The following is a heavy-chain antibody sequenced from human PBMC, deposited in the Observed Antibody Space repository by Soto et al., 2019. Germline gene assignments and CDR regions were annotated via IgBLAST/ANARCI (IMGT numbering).Heavy chain of an antibody. D-gene: IGHD2-21*01. CDR3: ARGGISHWAYFYYMDV. CDR2: IYYIGST. V-gene: IGHV4-59*12. Sequence: SETLSLTCTVSGGSISSYYWSWIRQPPGKGLEWIGYIYYIGSTNYNPSLKSRVTISIDTSKNQFSLKLNSVTAADTATYYCARGGISHWAYFYYMDVWDRGTTVTVSS. J-gene: IGHJ6*03. CDR1: GGSISSYY.